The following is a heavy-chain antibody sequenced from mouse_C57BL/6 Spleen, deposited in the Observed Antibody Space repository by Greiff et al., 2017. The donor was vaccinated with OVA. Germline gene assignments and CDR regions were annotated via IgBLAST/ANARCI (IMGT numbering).Heavy chain of an antibody. D-gene: IGHD2-14*01. CDR2: IDPEDGET. CDR1: CFNIKDYY. J-gene: IGHJ1*03. CDR3: AAWGYEYFDV. Sequence: VQLQQSGAELVKPGASVKLSCTASCFNIKDYYMHWVKQRTEQGLEWIGRIDPEDGETKYAPKFQGKATITADTSSNTAYLQLSSLTSEDTAVYYCAAWGYEYFDVWGTGTTVTVSS. V-gene: IGHV14-2*01.